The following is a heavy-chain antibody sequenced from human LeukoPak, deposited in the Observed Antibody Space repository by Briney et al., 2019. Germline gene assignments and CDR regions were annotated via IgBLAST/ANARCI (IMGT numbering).Heavy chain of an antibody. Sequence: PSQTLSLTCTVSGGSISSGDYYWRWIRQPPGKGLEWIGYIYYSGSTYYNPSLKSRVTISVDTSKNQFSLKLSSVTAADTAVYYCARGLKGGLIDYWGQGTLVTVSS. D-gene: IGHD2-15*01. CDR2: IYYSGST. J-gene: IGHJ4*02. CDR3: ARGLKGGLIDY. V-gene: IGHV4-30-4*01. CDR1: GGSISSGDYY.